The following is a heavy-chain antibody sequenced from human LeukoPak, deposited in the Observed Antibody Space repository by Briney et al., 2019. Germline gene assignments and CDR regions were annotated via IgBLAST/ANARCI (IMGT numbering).Heavy chain of an antibody. J-gene: IGHJ5*02. V-gene: IGHV4-4*08. Sequence: SETLSLTCAVSGGSITSYYWSWIRQSPGKGLEWIGYIYKSSTTNYNPSLKGRATISIDTSKNQLSLRLTSVTAADTAVYYCASGGLTVFAPWGQGTLVTVSS. CDR3: ASGGLTVFAP. CDR2: IYKSSTT. D-gene: IGHD3-9*01. CDR1: GGSITSYY.